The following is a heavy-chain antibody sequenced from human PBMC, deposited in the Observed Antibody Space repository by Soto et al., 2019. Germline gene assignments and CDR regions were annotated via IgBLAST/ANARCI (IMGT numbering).Heavy chain of an antibody. Sequence: GGSLRLSCAASGFTFSSYAMSWVRQAPGKGLEWVSAISGSGGSTYYADSVKGRFTISRDNSKNTLYLQMNSLRAEDTAVYYCAKDPPYDFWSGSSPYYYGMDVWGQGTTVTVSS. CDR1: GFTFSSYA. J-gene: IGHJ6*02. D-gene: IGHD3-3*01. V-gene: IGHV3-23*01. CDR2: ISGSGGST. CDR3: AKDPPYDFWSGSSPYYYGMDV.